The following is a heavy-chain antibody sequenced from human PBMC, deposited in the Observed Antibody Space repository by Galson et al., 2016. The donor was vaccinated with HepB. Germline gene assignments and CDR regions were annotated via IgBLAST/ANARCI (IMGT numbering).Heavy chain of an antibody. CDR3: ARDEWDFAVIGEPYGMDF. Sequence: SLRLSCATSGFTFKSYSMNWVRQAPGKGLEWVSYISSSSDTIYYADSVKGRFTISRNNVNNLLYLQMNSMGDADTAVYYCARDEWDFAVIGEPYGMDFWGQGTTVTVSS. CDR2: ISSSSDTI. J-gene: IGHJ6*02. CDR1: GFTFKSYS. D-gene: IGHD1-26*01. V-gene: IGHV3-48*02.